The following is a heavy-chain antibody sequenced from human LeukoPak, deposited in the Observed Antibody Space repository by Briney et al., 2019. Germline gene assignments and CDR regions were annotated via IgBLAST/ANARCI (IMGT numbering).Heavy chain of an antibody. CDR1: GFTFSNAW. J-gene: IGHJ4*02. V-gene: IGHV3-15*01. CDR3: TTDFPSMQWLATLDY. D-gene: IGHD6-19*01. Sequence: GGSLRLSCAASGFTFSNAWMSWVRQAPGKGLEWVGRIKSKTDGGTTDYAAPVKSRFTISRDDSKNTLYLQMNSLKTEDTAVYYCTTDFPSMQWLATLDYWGQGTLVTVSS. CDR2: IKSKTDGGTT.